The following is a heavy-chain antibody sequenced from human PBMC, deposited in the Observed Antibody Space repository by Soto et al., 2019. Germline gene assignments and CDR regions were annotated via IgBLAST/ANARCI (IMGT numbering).Heavy chain of an antibody. J-gene: IGHJ4*02. Sequence: PSETLSLTCTVSGGSISSSSYHWGWIRQSPEKGLEWIGSIYYSGNTYYNSALKSRVTMSVDTSRNLFFLRLSSVTAADTAVYHCARQSSGSGHYNFVGFYFDSWGQGNLVTVSS. D-gene: IGHD3-22*01. V-gene: IGHV4-39*01. CDR1: GGSISSSSYH. CDR2: IYYSGNT. CDR3: ARQSSGSGHYNFVGFYFDS.